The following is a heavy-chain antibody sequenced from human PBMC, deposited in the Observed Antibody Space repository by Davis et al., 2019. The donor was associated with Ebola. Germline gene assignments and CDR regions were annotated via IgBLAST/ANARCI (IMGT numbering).Heavy chain of an antibody. V-gene: IGHV4-34*01. CDR2: INHSGST. D-gene: IGHD3-9*01. Sequence: SETLSLTCVVYGGSFSGFYWSWIRQSPGKGLEWIGEINHSGSTNYNPSLKSRVTISVDTSKNQFSLKLSSVTAADTAVYYCARLRRYDILTGYYLKYYGMDVWGQGTTVTVSS. CDR1: GGSFSGFY. J-gene: IGHJ6*02. CDR3: ARLRRYDILTGYYLKYYGMDV.